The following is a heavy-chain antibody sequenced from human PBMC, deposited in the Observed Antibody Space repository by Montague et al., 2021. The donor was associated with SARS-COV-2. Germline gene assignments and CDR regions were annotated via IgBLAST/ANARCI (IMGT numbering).Heavy chain of an antibody. CDR2: IRTTGHT. Sequence: TLSLTCSVSGEPIGTGIYYWSWIRQPAGKGLEWIGRIRTTGHTDYNSSLESRVFMSVDTSTNQFSLSLTSVTAADTAVYFCARFGSGTLEFDLWGQGTLVTVSS. V-gene: IGHV4-61*02. D-gene: IGHD1-26*01. CDR1: GEPIGTGIYY. CDR3: ARFGSGTLEFDL. J-gene: IGHJ4*02.